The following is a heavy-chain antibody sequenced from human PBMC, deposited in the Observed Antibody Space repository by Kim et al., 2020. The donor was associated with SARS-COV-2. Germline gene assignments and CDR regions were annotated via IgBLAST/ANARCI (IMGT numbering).Heavy chain of an antibody. D-gene: IGHD3-22*01. CDR1: GFTFSSYG. J-gene: IGHJ4*02. CDR2: IWYDGSNK. Sequence: GGSLRLSCAVSGFTFSSYGMHWVRQAPGKGLEWVAVIWYDGSNKYYADSVKGRFTISRDNSKNTLYLQMNSLRAEDTAVYYCAKDEAYITALYDSSGYLDYWGQGTLVTVSS. CDR3: AKDEAYITALYDSSGYLDY. V-gene: IGHV3-33*06.